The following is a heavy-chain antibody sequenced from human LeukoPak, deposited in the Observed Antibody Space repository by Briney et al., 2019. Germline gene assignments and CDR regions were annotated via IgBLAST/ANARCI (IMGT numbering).Heavy chain of an antibody. CDR1: GYTLTELS. CDR2: FYPEDGET. CDR3: ATPPQRPNCGGDCYVFDY. Sequence: ASVKVSCKVSGYTLTELSMHWVRQAPGKGLEWMGGFYPEDGETIYAQKFQGRVTMTEDTSTDTAYMELSSLRSEDTAVYYCATPPQRPNCGGDCYVFDYWGQGTLVTVSS. D-gene: IGHD2-21*02. J-gene: IGHJ4*02. V-gene: IGHV1-24*01.